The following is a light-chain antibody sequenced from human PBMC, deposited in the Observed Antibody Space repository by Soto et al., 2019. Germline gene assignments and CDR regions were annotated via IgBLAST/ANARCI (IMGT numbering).Light chain of an antibody. J-gene: IGLJ2*01. V-gene: IGLV2-14*01. CDR1: RSDVGDYNY. Sequence: QSVLTQPASVSESPRQSITISCTGTRSDVGDYNYVSWYQQHPGKAPKLMIYEVSNRPSGVSNRFSGSKSGNTASLTISGLQAEDEADYYCSSYTSSSTLDVVFGGGTKLTVL. CDR2: EVS. CDR3: SSYTSSSTLDVV.